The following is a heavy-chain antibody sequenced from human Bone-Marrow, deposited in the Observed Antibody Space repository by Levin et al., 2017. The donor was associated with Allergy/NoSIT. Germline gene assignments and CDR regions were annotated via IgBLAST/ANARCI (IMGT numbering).Heavy chain of an antibody. Sequence: GESLKISCQASGYAFSDSYINWVRQAPGQGLEWMGWINPKSGLTDYAEKFQGRVTLTRDTSISTAYMELTRLTPDDMAVYYCARDEWGVEWHFALWGRGTLVTVSS. D-gene: IGHD3-10*01. V-gene: IGHV1-2*02. CDR3: ARDEWGVEWHFAL. CDR1: GYAFSDSY. J-gene: IGHJ2*01. CDR2: INPKSGLT.